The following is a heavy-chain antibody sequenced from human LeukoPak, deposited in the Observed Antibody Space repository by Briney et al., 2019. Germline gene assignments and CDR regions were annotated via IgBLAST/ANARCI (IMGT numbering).Heavy chain of an antibody. CDR1: GFTFSSYG. Sequence: TGGSLRLSCAASGFTFSSYGMHWVRQAPGKGLEWVAVIWYDGSNKYYADSVKGRFTISRDNSKNTLYLQMNSLRAEDTAVYYCAKEQSSSWYYFDYWGQEPLVTVSS. CDR2: IWYDGSNK. V-gene: IGHV3-33*06. J-gene: IGHJ4*02. CDR3: AKEQSSSWYYFDY. D-gene: IGHD6-13*01.